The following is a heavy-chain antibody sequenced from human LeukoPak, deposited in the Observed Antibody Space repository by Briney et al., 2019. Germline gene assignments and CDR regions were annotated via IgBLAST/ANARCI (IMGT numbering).Heavy chain of an antibody. CDR2: IRYDGSNK. D-gene: IGHD1-26*01. V-gene: IGHV3-30*02. CDR3: AKDQAEAGPYSGSYLDY. CDR1: GFTFSSYG. Sequence: GGSLRLSCAASGFTFSSYGMHWVRQAPGKGLEWVAFIRYDGSNKYYADSVKGRFTISRDNSKNTLYLQMNSLRAEDTAVYYCAKDQAEAGPYSGSYLDYWGQGTLVTVSS. J-gene: IGHJ4*02.